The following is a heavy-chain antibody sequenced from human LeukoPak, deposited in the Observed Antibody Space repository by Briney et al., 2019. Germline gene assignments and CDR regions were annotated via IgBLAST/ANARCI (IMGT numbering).Heavy chain of an antibody. J-gene: IGHJ4*02. Sequence: ASVKVSCKASGYTFTSYYVHWVRQAPGQGLEWMGIINPSGGSTSYAQKFQGRVTMTRDTSTSTVYTELSSLRSEDTAVYYCARDAIYDSSGYYEIDYWGEGTLVTVSS. CDR3: ARDAIYDSSGYYEIDY. CDR1: GYTFTSYY. D-gene: IGHD3-22*01. V-gene: IGHV1-46*01. CDR2: INPSGGST.